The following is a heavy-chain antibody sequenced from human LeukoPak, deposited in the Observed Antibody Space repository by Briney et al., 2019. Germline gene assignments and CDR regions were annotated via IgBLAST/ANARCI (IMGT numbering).Heavy chain of an antibody. J-gene: IGHJ4*02. V-gene: IGHV1-8*02. CDR2: MNPNSGNT. CDR3: ARGLAPLWSSPPLDY. CDR1: GGTFSSYA. Sequence: ASVKVSCKASGGTFSSYAISWVRQATGQGLEWMGWMNPNSGNTGYAQKFQGRVTMTRNTSISTAYMELSSLRSEDTAVYYCARGLAPLWSSPPLDYWGRGTLVTVSS. D-gene: IGHD1-14*01.